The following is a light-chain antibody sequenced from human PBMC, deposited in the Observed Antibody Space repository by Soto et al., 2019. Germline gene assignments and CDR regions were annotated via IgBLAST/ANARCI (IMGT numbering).Light chain of an antibody. V-gene: IGKV3-15*01. Sequence: EIVMTQSQATLSVSPGERATLSCRASQSVRSNLAWYQQKPGQAPRLLIYGASTRATGIPARFSGSGSGTAFTLTISSLQSEDFSVYYCQQYNNLHPITFGQGTRLDIK. J-gene: IGKJ5*01. CDR1: QSVRSN. CDR3: QQYNNLHPIT. CDR2: GAS.